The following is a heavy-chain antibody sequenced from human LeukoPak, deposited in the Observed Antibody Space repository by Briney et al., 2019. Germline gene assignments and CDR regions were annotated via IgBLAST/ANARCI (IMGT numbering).Heavy chain of an antibody. Sequence: PSETLSLTCTVSGDSISSFYWSWIRQPPGKGLEWIGYIYYSGSTNYNPSLKSRVTISINTSKNQFSLNLTSVTAADTAVYFYARGTTPTSYWGQGALVTVSS. CDR1: GDSISSFY. V-gene: IGHV4-59*01. CDR3: ARGTTPTSY. D-gene: IGHD1-1*01. CDR2: IYYSGST. J-gene: IGHJ4*02.